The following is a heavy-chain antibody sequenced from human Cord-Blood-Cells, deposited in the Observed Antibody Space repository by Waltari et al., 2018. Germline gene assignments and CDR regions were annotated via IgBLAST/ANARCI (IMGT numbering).Heavy chain of an antibody. V-gene: IGHV3-49*04. CDR2: IRSKAYGGTT. CDR1: GFTFGDYA. CDR3: TREGYYDFWSGYDAFDI. Sequence: EVQLVESGGGLVQPGRSLRLSCTASGFTFGDYAMSWVRQAPGKGLEWVGFIRSKAYGGTTEYAASVKGRFTISRDDSKSIAYLQMNSLKTEDTAVYYCTREGYYDFWSGYDAFDIWGQGTMVTVSS. D-gene: IGHD3-3*01. J-gene: IGHJ3*02.